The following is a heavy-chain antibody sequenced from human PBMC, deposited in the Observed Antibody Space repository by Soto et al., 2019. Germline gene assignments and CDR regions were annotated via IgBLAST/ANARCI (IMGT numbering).Heavy chain of an antibody. D-gene: IGHD6-19*01. J-gene: IGHJ4*02. V-gene: IGHV3-21*01. Sequence: GGSLRLSCAASGFTFSSYSMNWVRQAPGKGLEWVSSISSSSSYIYYADSVKGRFTISRDNAKNSLYLQMNSLRAEDTAVYYCARDRAVAGSKTNFDYWGQGTLVTVSS. CDR1: GFTFSSYS. CDR2: ISSSSSYI. CDR3: ARDRAVAGSKTNFDY.